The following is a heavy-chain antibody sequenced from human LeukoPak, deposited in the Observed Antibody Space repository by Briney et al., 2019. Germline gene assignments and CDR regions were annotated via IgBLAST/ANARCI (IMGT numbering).Heavy chain of an antibody. CDR2: VSGSTIISA. J-gene: IGHJ4*02. D-gene: IGHD4-17*01. Sequence: PGGSLRLSCAASGFTFSSYAMTWVRQAPGKGLEWVSTVSGSTIISAYYAVSVKGRFTISRDNSKNTLYLQMNSLRAEDRAVYYCAKGRLGTVTTALDYWGQGTLVTVSS. CDR3: AKGRLGTVTTALDY. V-gene: IGHV3-23*01. CDR1: GFTFSSYA.